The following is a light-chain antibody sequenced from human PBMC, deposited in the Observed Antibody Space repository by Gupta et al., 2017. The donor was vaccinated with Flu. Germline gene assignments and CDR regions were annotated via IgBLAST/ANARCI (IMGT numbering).Light chain of an antibody. CDR2: EVS. J-gene: IGKJ1*01. V-gene: IGKV1-5*03. CDR3: QHEKNPLIA. Sequence: CTLRTCVGASVTMTCRASLSVNNYLGWYQQNTGKATRLLIYEVSTVKTGVPSRFSGSGXRTXFTVIIXRLQPDDFVIYYGQHEKNPLIAFGXGTKLEIK. CDR1: LSVNNY.